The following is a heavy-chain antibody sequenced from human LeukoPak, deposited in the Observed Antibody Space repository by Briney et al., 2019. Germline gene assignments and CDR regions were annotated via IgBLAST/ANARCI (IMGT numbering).Heavy chain of an antibody. CDR2: IDWDDDK. D-gene: IGHD3-10*01. V-gene: IGHV2-70*11. Sequence: SGPTLVNPTQTLTLTCTFSGFSLSTSGMCVSWIRQPPGKALEWLARIDWDDDKYYSTSLKTRLTISKDTSKNQVVLTMTNMDPVDTATYYCARHHMVRGVITPSWFDYWGQGTLVTVSS. J-gene: IGHJ4*02. CDR3: ARHHMVRGVITPSWFDY. CDR1: GFSLSTSGMC.